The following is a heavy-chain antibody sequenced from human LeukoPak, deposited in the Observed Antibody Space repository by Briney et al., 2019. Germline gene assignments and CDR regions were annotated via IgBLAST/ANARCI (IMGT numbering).Heavy chain of an antibody. CDR3: ASYIYDSSGKFDY. Sequence: SETLSLTCTVSGGSISSHYWSWIRQPPGKGLEWIGYIYYSGSTNYNPSLKSRVTISVDTSKNQFSLNLSSVTAADTAVYYCASYIYDSSGKFDYWGQGTLVTVSS. V-gene: IGHV4-59*11. CDR1: GGSISSHY. D-gene: IGHD3-22*01. J-gene: IGHJ4*02. CDR2: IYYSGST.